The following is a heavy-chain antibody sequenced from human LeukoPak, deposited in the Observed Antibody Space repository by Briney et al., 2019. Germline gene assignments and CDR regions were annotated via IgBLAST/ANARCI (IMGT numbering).Heavy chain of an antibody. Sequence: PSETLSLTCTVSGGSISSGSYYWRWIWQPAGKGLEWIGRIYTSGSTNYNPSLKSRVTISVDTSKNQFSLKLSSVTAADTAVYYCARGYLAFDIWGQGTMVTVSS. D-gene: IGHD3-9*01. CDR1: GGSISSGSYY. CDR2: IYTSGST. J-gene: IGHJ3*02. CDR3: ARGYLAFDI. V-gene: IGHV4-61*02.